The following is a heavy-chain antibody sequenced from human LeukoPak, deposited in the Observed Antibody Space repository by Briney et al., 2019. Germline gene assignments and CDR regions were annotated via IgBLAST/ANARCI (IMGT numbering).Heavy chain of an antibody. CDR3: ARESPYDSSGYAFDY. V-gene: IGHV3-30-3*01. CDR1: GFTFSSYA. D-gene: IGHD3-22*01. J-gene: IGHJ4*02. Sequence: GGSLRLSCAASGFTFSSYAMHWVRQAPGKGLEWVAVISCDGSNKYYADSVKGRFTISRDNSKNTLYLQMNSLRAEDTAVYYCARESPYDSSGYAFDYWGQGTLVTVSS. CDR2: ISCDGSNK.